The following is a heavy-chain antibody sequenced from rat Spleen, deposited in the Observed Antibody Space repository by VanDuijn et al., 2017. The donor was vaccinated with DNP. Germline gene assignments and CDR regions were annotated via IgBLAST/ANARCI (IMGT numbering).Heavy chain of an antibody. Sequence: EVQLVESGGGLVQPGRSMKLSCAASGFTFSNSDMAWVRQAPTEGLECVAYISYHGGSTYYGDSVKGRFTISRDNAKTTLYLQMNSLRSEDMATYYCARWGGDYFDYWGQGVMVTVSS. V-gene: IGHV5-22*01. CDR3: ARWGGDYFDY. CDR2: ISYHGGST. J-gene: IGHJ2*01. CDR1: GFTFSNSD.